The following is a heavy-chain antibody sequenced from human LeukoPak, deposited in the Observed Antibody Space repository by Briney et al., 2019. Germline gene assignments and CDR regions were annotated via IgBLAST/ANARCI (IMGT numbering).Heavy chain of an antibody. CDR3: SRMAHERSVYNPNYYFDP. J-gene: IGHJ2*01. Sequence: SETLSLTCTVSGGSISGYYWNWIRQPPGKGLEWIAFIYYTGSTNYNPSLKSRVTISVDTSKNQLSLSLTSVTAADTAVYYCSRMAHERSVYNPNYYFDPWGRGTLVTVSS. V-gene: IGHV4-59*01. D-gene: IGHD3-22*01. CDR1: GGSISGYY. CDR2: IYYTGST.